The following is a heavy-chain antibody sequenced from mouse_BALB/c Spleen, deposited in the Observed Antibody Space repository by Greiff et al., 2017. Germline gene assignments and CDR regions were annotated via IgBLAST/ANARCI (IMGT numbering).Heavy chain of an antibody. J-gene: IGHJ4*01. V-gene: IGHV1-55*01. CDR1: GYNFTSYW. Sequence: VQLQQPGAELVKPGTSVKLSCKASGYNFTSYWINWVKLRPGQGLEWIGDIYPGSGSTNYNEKFKSKATLTVDTSSSTAYMQLSSLASEDSALYYCATYAMDYWGQGTSVTVSS. CDR3: ATYAMDY. CDR2: IYPGSGST.